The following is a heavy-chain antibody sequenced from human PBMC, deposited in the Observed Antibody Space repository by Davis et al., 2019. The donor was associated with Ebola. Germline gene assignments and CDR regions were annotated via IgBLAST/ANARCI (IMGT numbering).Heavy chain of an antibody. CDR2: IKQDGSEK. D-gene: IGHD1-7*01. V-gene: IGHV3-7*01. CDR1: GFTFSSYW. CDR3: AREGGVDWNYFRHFDY. J-gene: IGHJ4*02. Sequence: GGSLRLSCAASGFTFSSYWMSWVRQAPGKGLEWVANIKQDGSEKYYVDSVKGRFTISRDNAKNSLYLQMNSLRAEDTAVYYCAREGGVDWNYFRHFDYWGQGTLVTVSS.